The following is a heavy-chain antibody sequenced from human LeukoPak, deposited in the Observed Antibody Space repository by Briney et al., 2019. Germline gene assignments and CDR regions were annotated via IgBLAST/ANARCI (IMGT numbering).Heavy chain of an antibody. J-gene: IGHJ4*02. CDR1: GFTVSSNY. Sequence: GGSLRLSCPASGFTVSSNYMSWVRQAPGKGLEWVSVIYSGGSTYYADSVKGRFTISRDNSKNTLYLQMNSLGAEDTAVYYCARDGYYYDSSGYYIYYFDYWGQGTLVTVSS. V-gene: IGHV3-66*01. CDR2: IYSGGST. CDR3: ARDGYYYDSSGYYIYYFDY. D-gene: IGHD3-22*01.